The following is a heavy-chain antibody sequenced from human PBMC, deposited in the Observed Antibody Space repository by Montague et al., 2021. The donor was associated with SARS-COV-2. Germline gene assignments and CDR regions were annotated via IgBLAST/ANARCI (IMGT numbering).Heavy chain of an antibody. CDR3: ARHVGITMVRGVIISDYYYGMDV. J-gene: IGHJ6*02. D-gene: IGHD3-10*01. V-gene: IGHV5-51*01. Sequence: QSGAEVKKPGESLKISCKGSGYSFTSYWIGWVRQMPGKGLEWMGIIYPGDSDTGYSPSFQGQVTISADKSISTAYLQWSSLKASDTAMYYCARHVGITMVRGVIISDYYYGMDVWGQGTTVTVSS. CDR2: IYPGDSDT. CDR1: GYSFTSYW.